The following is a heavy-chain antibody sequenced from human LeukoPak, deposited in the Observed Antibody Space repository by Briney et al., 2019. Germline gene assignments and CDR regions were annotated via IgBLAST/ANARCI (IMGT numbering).Heavy chain of an antibody. CDR1: GGTFSSYA. CDR3: ARDYGSGSYYNGDY. Sequence: ASVKVSCKASGGTFSSYAISWVRQAPGQGLEWMGGIIPIFGTANYAQKFQGRVTITADESTSTAYMELSSLRSEDTAVYYCARDYGSGSYYNGDYWGQGTLVTVSS. V-gene: IGHV1-69*13. CDR2: IIPIFGTA. J-gene: IGHJ4*02. D-gene: IGHD3-10*01.